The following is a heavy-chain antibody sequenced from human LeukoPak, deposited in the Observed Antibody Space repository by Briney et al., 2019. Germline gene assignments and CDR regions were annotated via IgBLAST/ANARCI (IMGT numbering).Heavy chain of an antibody. D-gene: IGHD1-26*01. J-gene: IGHJ5*02. CDR3: TRVNLRGSQYNWFDP. V-gene: IGHV1-69*08. CDR2: ITPIIDSA. Sequence: SVKVSCKASGGTLRSHIFSWVRQAPGQGLEWMGRITPIIDSAKYAQNFQDRVTITADTSTATIYMELSSLTFEDTAVYFCTRVNLRGSQYNWFDPWGQGTLSPSPQ. CDR1: GGTLRSHI.